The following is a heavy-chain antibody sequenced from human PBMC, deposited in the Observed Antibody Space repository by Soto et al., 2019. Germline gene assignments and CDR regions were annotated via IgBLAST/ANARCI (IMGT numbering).Heavy chain of an antibody. J-gene: IGHJ6*02. CDR3: ASPLGYCSSTSSCMDV. Sequence: GESLKISSQGSGGSFTSYWISWVRQMPGKGLEWMGRIDPSDSYTNYSPSFQGHVTISADKSISTAYLQWSSLKASDTAMYYCASPLGYCSSTSSCMDVWGQGTTVTVSS. D-gene: IGHD2-2*01. CDR1: GGSFTSYW. V-gene: IGHV5-10-1*01. CDR2: IDPSDSYT.